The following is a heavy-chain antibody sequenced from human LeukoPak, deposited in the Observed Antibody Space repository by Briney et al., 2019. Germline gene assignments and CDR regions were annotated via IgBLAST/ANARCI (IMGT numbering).Heavy chain of an antibody. D-gene: IGHD5-12*01. CDR1: GGAISSGGYY. Sequence: PSETLSLTCTVSGGAISSGGYYWSWIRQHPGKGLEWIGYIYYSGSTYYNPSLKSRVTISVDTSKNQFSLKLSSKTALLTAVYYCARDGGYDPQHFDYWGQGTLVTVSS. V-gene: IGHV4-31*03. J-gene: IGHJ4*02. CDR2: IYYSGST. CDR3: ARDGGYDPQHFDY.